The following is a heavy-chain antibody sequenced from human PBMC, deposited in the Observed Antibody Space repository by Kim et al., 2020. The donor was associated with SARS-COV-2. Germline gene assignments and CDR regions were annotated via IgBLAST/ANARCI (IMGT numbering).Heavy chain of an antibody. CDR1: GFTVSSNY. D-gene: IGHD5-18*01. Sequence: GGSLRLSCAASGFTVSSNYMSWVRQAPGKGLEWVSVIYSGGSTYYADSVKGRFTISRDNSKNTLYLQMNSLRAEDTAVYYCARIGLTAMVRGAFDYWGQGTLVTVSS. CDR2: IYSGGST. CDR3: ARIGLTAMVRGAFDY. J-gene: IGHJ4*02. V-gene: IGHV3-53*01.